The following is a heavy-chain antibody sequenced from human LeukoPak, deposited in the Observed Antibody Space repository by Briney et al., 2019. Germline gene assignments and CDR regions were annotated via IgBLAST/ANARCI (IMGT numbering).Heavy chain of an antibody. CDR3: ARQRTTVTTYWFDP. D-gene: IGHD4-17*01. Sequence: SETLSLTCTVSGGSISSSSYYWGWIRQPPGKGLEWIGSIYYSGSTYYNPSHKSRVTISVDTSKNQFSLKLSSVTAADTAVYYCARQRTTVTTYWFDPWGQGTLVTVSS. V-gene: IGHV4-39*01. J-gene: IGHJ5*02. CDR2: IYYSGST. CDR1: GGSISSSSYY.